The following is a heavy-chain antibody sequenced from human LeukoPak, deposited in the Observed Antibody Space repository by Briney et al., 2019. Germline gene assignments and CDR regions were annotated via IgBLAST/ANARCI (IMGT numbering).Heavy chain of an antibody. D-gene: IGHD1-14*01. CDR1: GFTFSSYW. CDR3: ARGIWPGPPHAFDI. CDR2: IKQDGSEK. Sequence: GGSLRLSCAASGFTFSSYWMSRVRQAPGKGLEWVANIKQDGSEKYYVDSVKGRFTISRDNAKNSLYLQMNSLRAEDTAVYYCARGIWPGPPHAFDIWGQGTMVTVSS. V-gene: IGHV3-7*01. J-gene: IGHJ3*02.